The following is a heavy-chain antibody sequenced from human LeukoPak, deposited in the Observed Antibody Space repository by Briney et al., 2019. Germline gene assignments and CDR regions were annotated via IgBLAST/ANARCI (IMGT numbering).Heavy chain of an antibody. Sequence: ASVKVSCKAAGYTFTSYGISGVRQAPGQGLEWMGWIGAYNGNTNYAQKLKGRVTMTTDTSTSTAYMELRSLRSDDTAVYYCARDDDIRLFDYWGQGTLVTVSS. J-gene: IGHJ4*02. CDR3: ARDDDIRLFDY. CDR2: IGAYNGNT. D-gene: IGHD3-22*01. CDR1: GYTFTSYG. V-gene: IGHV1-18*01.